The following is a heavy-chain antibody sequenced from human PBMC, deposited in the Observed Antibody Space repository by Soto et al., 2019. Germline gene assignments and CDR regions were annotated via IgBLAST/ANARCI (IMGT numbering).Heavy chain of an antibody. D-gene: IGHD3-10*01. CDR2: ISYDGSNK. CDR1: GFTFSSYG. CDR3: AKDYYGSGSYQTFDY. V-gene: IGHV3-30*18. J-gene: IGHJ4*02. Sequence: GGSLRLSCAASGFTFSSYGMHWVRQAPGKGLEWVAVISYDGSNKYYADSVKGRFTISRDNSKNTLYLQMNSLRAEDTAVYYCAKDYYGSGSYQTFDYWGQGTLVTVSS.